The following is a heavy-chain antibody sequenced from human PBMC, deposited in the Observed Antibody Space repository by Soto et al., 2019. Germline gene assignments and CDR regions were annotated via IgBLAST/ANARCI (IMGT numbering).Heavy chain of an antibody. D-gene: IGHD5-12*01. Sequence: QVTLKESGPVLVKPTETLTLTCTVSGFSLSNARMGVHWILQPPGKSLEWLAHIFSNDEKSYSTSLKSMLTISKAPSKIQTVLTMTNMDPVYTATYYGARIDRDDRGGYVFVYSHFWGQGTLVTFSS. J-gene: IGHJ4*02. CDR3: ARIDRDDRGGYVFVYSHF. CDR2: IFSNDEK. V-gene: IGHV2-26*01. CDR1: GFSLSNARMG.